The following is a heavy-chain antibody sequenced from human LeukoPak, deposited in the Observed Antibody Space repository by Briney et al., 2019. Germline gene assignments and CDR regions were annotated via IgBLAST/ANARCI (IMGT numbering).Heavy chain of an antibody. CDR1: GDSVSSDSAA. D-gene: IGHD3-10*01. CDR2: TYYRSKWYN. J-gene: IGHJ4*02. Sequence: SQTLSLTCAISGDSVSSDSAAWNWIRPSPSRGLEWLGRTYYRSKWYNDYAVSVRSRMTVNPDTSKTQFSLQLSSVTPEDTAVYYCARERTLVRGARNDFDHWGQGTLVTVSS. V-gene: IGHV6-1*01. CDR3: ARERTLVRGARNDFDH.